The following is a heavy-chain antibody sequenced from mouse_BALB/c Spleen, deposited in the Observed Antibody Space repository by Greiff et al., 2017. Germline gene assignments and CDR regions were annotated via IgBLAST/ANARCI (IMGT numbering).Heavy chain of an antibody. CDR2: ISDGGSYT. J-gene: IGHJ2*01. CDR1: GFTFSDYY. CDR3: ARDGDGDFDY. Sequence: EVKLMESGGGLVKPGGSLKLSCAASGFTFSDYYMYWVRQTPEKRLEWVATISDGGSYTYYPDSVKGRFTISRDNAKNNLYLQMSSLKSEDTAMYYCARDGDGDFDYWGQGTTLTVSS. V-gene: IGHV5-4*02. D-gene: IGHD1-2*01.